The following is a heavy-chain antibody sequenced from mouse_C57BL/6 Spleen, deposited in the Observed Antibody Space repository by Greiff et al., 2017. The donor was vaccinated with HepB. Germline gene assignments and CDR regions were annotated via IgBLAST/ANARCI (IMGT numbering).Heavy chain of an antibody. CDR1: GYTFTSYW. V-gene: IGHV1-61*01. CDR2: IYPSDSET. CDR3: ARYYYGSSDWYFDV. D-gene: IGHD1-1*01. J-gene: IGHJ1*03. Sequence: QVQLKQPGAELVRPGSSVKLSCKASGYTFTSYWMDWVKQRPGQGLEWIGNIYPSDSETHYNQKFKDKATLTVDKSSSTAYMQLSSLTSEDSAVYYGARYYYGSSDWYFDVWGTGTTVTVSS.